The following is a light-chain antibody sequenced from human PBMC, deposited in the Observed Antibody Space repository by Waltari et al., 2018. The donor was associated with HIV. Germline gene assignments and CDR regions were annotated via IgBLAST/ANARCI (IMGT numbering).Light chain of an antibody. V-gene: IGLV1-44*01. J-gene: IGLJ3*02. Sequence: QSVLTQPPSASRTPRQRVTISCSGGSSHLRRDTLKWYQHLPGTAPKLLIYNNNRRPSGVPDRFSGSKSGTSASLAISGLQSEDEADYYCASWDGSLNGWVFGGGTKLTVL. CDR3: ASWDGSLNGWV. CDR1: SSHLRRDT. CDR2: NNN.